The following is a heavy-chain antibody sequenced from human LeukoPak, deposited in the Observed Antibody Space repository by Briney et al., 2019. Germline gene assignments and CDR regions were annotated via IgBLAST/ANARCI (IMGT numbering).Heavy chain of an antibody. CDR2: INQDGSAK. Sequence: GGSLRLSCAVSGFTFSIYWMSWVRQAPGKGLEWVANINQDGSAKYYVDSVKGRFTISRDNAKNSLFLQMNSLRAEDTAVYYCARAGTTGSVDFWGQGTLAAVSS. CDR1: GFTFSIYW. V-gene: IGHV3-7*01. D-gene: IGHD4-17*01. CDR3: ARAGTTGSVDF. J-gene: IGHJ4*02.